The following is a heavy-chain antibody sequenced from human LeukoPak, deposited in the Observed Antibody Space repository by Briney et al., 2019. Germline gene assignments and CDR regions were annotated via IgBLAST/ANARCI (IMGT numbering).Heavy chain of an antibody. CDR2: INPGGSNT. CDR1: GYTFTGYY. Sequence: ASLKVSCTASGYTFTGYYMHWVRQAPGQGLEWMGWINPGGSNTNYAQKLRGRFTMTRDTSNNTVYMELGRLRSDDTAVYYCARDHSDGYPDWGQGTLVTVSS. D-gene: IGHD5-24*01. V-gene: IGHV1-2*02. CDR3: ARDHSDGYPD. J-gene: IGHJ4*02.